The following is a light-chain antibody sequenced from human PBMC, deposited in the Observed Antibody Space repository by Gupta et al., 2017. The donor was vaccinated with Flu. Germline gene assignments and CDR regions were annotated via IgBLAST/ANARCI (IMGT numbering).Light chain of an antibody. V-gene: IGLV2-14*01. CDR2: EVN. Sequence: ITIFCTGSSSDVGFYNYVSWYQQHPGKAPKLMIYEVNTRPSGVSNRFSGSKSANTASLTISGLQAEDEADYYCISYTTRSTPYVFGTGTKVTVL. CDR3: ISYTTRSTPYV. CDR1: SSDVGFYNY. J-gene: IGLJ1*01.